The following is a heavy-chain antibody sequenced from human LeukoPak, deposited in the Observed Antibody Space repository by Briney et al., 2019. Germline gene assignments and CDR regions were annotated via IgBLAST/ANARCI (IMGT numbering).Heavy chain of an antibody. J-gene: IGHJ4*02. V-gene: IGHV4-4*07. D-gene: IGHD5-18*01. CDR3: ERGGARGYSYGLFDY. CDR1: GGSISSYY. CDR2: IYTSGST. Sequence: SETLSLTCTVSGGSISSYYWSWIRQPAAKGLEWIGRIYTSGSTNYNPSLKSRVTMSVDTSKNQFSLKLSSVTAADTAVYYCERGGARGYSYGLFDYWGQGTLVTVSS.